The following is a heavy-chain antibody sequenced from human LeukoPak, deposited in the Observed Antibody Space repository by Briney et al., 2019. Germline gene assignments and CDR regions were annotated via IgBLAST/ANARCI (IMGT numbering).Heavy chain of an antibody. D-gene: IGHD3-22*01. V-gene: IGHV4-59*01. CDR2: IYYSGST. CDR3: ARVGAFTYYYDSSGSWFDP. CDR1: GGSISSYY. J-gene: IGHJ5*02. Sequence: SETLSLTCIVSGGSISSYYWSWIRQPPGKGLEWIGYIYYSGSTNYNPSLKSRVTISVDTSKNQFSLKLSSVTAADTAVYYCARVGAFTYYYDSSGSWFDPWGQGTLVTVSS.